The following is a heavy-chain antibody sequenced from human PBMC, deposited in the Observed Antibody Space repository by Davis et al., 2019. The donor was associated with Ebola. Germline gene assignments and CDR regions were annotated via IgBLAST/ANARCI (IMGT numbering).Heavy chain of an antibody. V-gene: IGHV3-23*01. J-gene: IGHJ6*03. CDR3: AKVAHVIRFMEWRRNPGLSYSYMDV. D-gene: IGHD3-3*01. CDR2: TSGSDTRA. Sequence: GESLKISCAASGFSFSSYAMSWVRQAPGKGLEWVSTTSGSDTRAYYADSLRGRFTISRDNSKNTLYLQMNSLRAEDTAIYYCAKVAHVIRFMEWRRNPGLSYSYMDVWGSGTTVTVSS. CDR1: GFSFSSYA.